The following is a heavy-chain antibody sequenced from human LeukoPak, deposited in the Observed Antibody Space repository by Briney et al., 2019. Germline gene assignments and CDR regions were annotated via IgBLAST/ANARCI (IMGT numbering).Heavy chain of an antibody. J-gene: IGHJ6*03. V-gene: IGHV3-23*01. CDR2: ISGSGGNT. CDR1: GFTFSSYS. CDR3: AKDIRLTNDYYYYMDV. Sequence: PGGSLRLSCAASGFTFSSYSMSWVRQAPGKGLEWVSVISGSGGNTYYADSVKGRLTISRDNSKNTLSLQLDSLRPDDTAVYYCAKDIRLTNDYYYYMDVWGKGTTVTVSS. D-gene: IGHD2-21*01.